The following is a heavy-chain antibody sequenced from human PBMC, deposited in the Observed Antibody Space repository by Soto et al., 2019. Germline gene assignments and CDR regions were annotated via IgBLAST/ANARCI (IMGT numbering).Heavy chain of an antibody. CDR2: IYHSGST. D-gene: IGHD6-13*01. CDR1: GGSISSSNW. J-gene: IGHJ2*01. V-gene: IGHV4-4*02. Sequence: LSLTCAVSGGSISSSNWWSWVRQPPGKGLEWIGEIYHSGSTNYNPSLKSRVTISVDKSKNQFSLKLSSVTAADTAVYYCARGVGYSSSWILHWYFDLWGRGTLVTVS. CDR3: ARGVGYSSSWILHWYFDL.